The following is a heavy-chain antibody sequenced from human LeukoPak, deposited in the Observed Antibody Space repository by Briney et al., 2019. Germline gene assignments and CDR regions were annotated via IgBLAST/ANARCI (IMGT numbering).Heavy chain of an antibody. Sequence: PGGSLRLSCAASGFTFSSYSMNWARQAPGKGLEWVSSISSSSSYIYYADSVKGRFTISRDNAKNSLYLQMNSLRAEDTAVYYCASPPSHYYYYMDVWGKGTTVTVSS. CDR3: ASPPSHYYYYMDV. V-gene: IGHV3-21*01. CDR2: ISSSSSYI. CDR1: GFTFSSYS. J-gene: IGHJ6*03.